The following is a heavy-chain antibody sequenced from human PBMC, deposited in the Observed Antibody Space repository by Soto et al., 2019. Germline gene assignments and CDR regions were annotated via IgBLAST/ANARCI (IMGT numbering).Heavy chain of an antibody. CDR2: IIPMYGQA. D-gene: IGHD3-10*01. CDR3: ARVTSMVRGVIDKGCDT. Sequence: QVPLVQSGAEVKKPGSSVTVSCKASGGTFSSYAIHWVRQAPGQGLEWMGGIIPMYGQAKYAQRFQGRVTITADESTTTVYMELTSLTSQDTAVYYCARVTSMVRGVIDKGCDTWGHGTLVTVSS. J-gene: IGHJ5*01. CDR1: GGTFSSYA. V-gene: IGHV1-69*01.